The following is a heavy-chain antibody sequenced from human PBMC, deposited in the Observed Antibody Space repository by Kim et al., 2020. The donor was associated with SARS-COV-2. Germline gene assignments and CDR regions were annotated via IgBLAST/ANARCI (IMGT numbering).Heavy chain of an antibody. CDR3: ARGRRRGVVVVAATLHFDY. Sequence: SETLSLTCAVYGGSFSGYYWSWIRQPPGKGLEWIGEINHSGSTNYNPSLKSRVTISVDTSKNQFSLKLSSVTAADTAVYYCARGRRRGVVVVAATLHFDYWGQGTLVTVSS. D-gene: IGHD2-15*01. V-gene: IGHV4-34*01. J-gene: IGHJ4*02. CDR2: INHSGST. CDR1: GGSFSGYY.